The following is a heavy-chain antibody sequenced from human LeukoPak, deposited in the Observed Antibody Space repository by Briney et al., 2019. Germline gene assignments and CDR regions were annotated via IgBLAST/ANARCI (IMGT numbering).Heavy chain of an antibody. D-gene: IGHD3-22*01. CDR1: GFTFSSYA. J-gene: IGHJ4*02. Sequence: SGGSLRLSCAASGFTFSSYAMSWVRQAPGKGLEWVSAISGSGGSTYYADSVKGRFTISRDNSKNTLYLQMNSLRAEDTAVYYCASQTYYYDSSGYKRFDYWGQGTLVTVSS. CDR3: ASQTYYYDSSGYKRFDY. V-gene: IGHV3-23*01. CDR2: ISGSGGST.